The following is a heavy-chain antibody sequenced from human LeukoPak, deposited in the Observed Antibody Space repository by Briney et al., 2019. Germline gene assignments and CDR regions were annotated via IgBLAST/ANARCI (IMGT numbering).Heavy chain of an antibody. D-gene: IGHD3-10*01. J-gene: IGHJ3*02. CDR1: GFTFSRFE. Sequence: GGSLRLSCVASGFTFSRFEMNWVRQAPGKGLEWVSYISSSSSTIYYADSVKGRFTISRDNAKNSLYLQMNSLRDEDTAVYYCARDNVLLWFGEAFDIWGQGTMVTVSS. V-gene: IGHV3-48*02. CDR2: ISSSSSTI. CDR3: ARDNVLLWFGEAFDI.